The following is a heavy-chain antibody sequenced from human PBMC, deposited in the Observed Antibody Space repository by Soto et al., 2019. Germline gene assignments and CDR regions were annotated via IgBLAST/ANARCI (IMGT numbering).Heavy chain of an antibody. CDR2: IIPIFGTA. Sequence: QVQLVQSGAEVKKPGSSVKVSCKASGGTFSSYAISWVRQAPGQGLEWMGGIIPIFGTANYAKKFKGRVTICADESTSTAYMVLSSLGSEDTAVCYCAREVGATLNWFDPWRQGTLVTVSS. CDR3: AREVGATLNWFDP. D-gene: IGHD1-26*01. J-gene: IGHJ5*02. CDR1: GGTFSSYA. V-gene: IGHV1-69*01.